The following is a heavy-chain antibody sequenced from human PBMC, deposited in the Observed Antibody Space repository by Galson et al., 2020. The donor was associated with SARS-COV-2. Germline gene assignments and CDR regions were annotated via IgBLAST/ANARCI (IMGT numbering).Heavy chain of an antibody. J-gene: IGHJ3*02. Sequence: GESLKISCKGSGYSFTSYWIGWVSQMPGKGLEWMGIIYPGDSGTRNITSFQGQVTISADKSTGTAYLQWSRLKASDTAMYYCARVLSNSYCDSLTDAFDICGQGTMVTVSS. CDR2: IYPGDSGT. V-gene: IGHV5-51*01. CDR3: ARVLSNSYCDSLTDAFDI. D-gene: IGHD3-22*01. CDR1: GYSFTSYW.